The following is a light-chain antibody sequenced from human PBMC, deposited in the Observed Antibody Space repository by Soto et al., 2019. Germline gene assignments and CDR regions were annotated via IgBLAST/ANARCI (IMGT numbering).Light chain of an antibody. CDR1: QSFRSSY. CDR2: GAS. J-gene: IGKJ5*01. V-gene: IGKV3-20*01. CDR3: QQYGRSIT. Sequence: EIVLTQSPGTLSLSPGERATLSCRASQSFRSSYLAWYQQKPGQAPRLLIYGASSRATGIPDRFSGSGSGTDFTLTISRLEPEDFAVYYCQQYGRSITFGQGTRLEIK.